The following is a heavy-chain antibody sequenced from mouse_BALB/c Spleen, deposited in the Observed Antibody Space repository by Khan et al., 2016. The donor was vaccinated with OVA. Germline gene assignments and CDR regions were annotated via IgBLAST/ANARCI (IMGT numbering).Heavy chain of an antibody. D-gene: IGHD1-1*02. CDR1: GFSLTSYG. V-gene: IGHV2-2*02. Sequence: QVQLQQSGPGLVQPSQSLSITCTVSGFSLTSYGIHWVRQSPGKGLEWLGVIWSGGITDYNPTFISRLSISKDISKSQVFFKMNSLQANDTAIYYCARNKNGYFDYWGQGTTLTVSS. CDR3: ARNKNGYFDY. CDR2: IWSGGIT. J-gene: IGHJ2*01.